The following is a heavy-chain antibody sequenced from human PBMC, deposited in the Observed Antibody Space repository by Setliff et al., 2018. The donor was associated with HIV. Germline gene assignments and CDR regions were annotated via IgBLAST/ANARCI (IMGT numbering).Heavy chain of an antibody. D-gene: IGHD2-8*01. CDR1: GYTFTDYY. CDR3: ATKVYCTNGVCLDAFDV. CDR2: INPNSGGT. J-gene: IGHJ3*01. Sequence: ASVKVSCKASGYTFTDYYIHWVRQAPGQGLEWMGRINPNSGGTNYAQKFQGRVTMTRDRSISTAHMELSRLRSDDTAVYYCATKVYCTNGVCLDAFDVWGQGTMVTVSS. V-gene: IGHV1-2*06.